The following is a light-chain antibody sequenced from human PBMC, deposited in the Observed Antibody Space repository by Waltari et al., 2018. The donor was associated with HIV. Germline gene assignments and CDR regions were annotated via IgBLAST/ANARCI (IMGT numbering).Light chain of an antibody. CDR3: HQYNNYLGT. V-gene: IGKV1-5*03. J-gene: IGKJ1*01. Sequence: DIQMTQSPSTVSASVGDRVTITCRASQNTGPWLAWYQQKPGQAPKLLIYQVSNLEGGVPSRFSGSASGTEFTLTIKSVQPDDFATYYCHQYNNYLGTFGQGTKVEVK. CDR1: QNTGPW. CDR2: QVS.